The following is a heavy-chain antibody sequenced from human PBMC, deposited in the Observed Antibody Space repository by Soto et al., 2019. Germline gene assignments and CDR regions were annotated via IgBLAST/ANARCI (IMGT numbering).Heavy chain of an antibody. CDR3: ATELGENPASPFDA. V-gene: IGHV1-69*01. D-gene: IGHD3-10*01. CDR1: GVTFSSET. Sequence: QVQLVQSGADVKKPGSSVKVSCQASGVTFSSETLGWVRLAPGQGLEWVGGIIPLFGTASYAQKFQARVTITADESTSTVYIELGNLRSDDTAVYFCATELGENPASPFDAWGQGTLVTVSS. J-gene: IGHJ4*02. CDR2: IIPLFGTA.